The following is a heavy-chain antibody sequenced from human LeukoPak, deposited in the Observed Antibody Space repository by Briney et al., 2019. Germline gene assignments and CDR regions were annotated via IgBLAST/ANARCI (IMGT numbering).Heavy chain of an antibody. V-gene: IGHV3-7*03. CDR1: GLPFSSYW. J-gene: IGHJ4*02. Sequence: TGGSLRLSCAASGLPFSSYWMSWVRQAPGKGLEWVANIKRDGGEIYYVGSVKGRFIISRDNAKNTLYLQMNSLRAEDTAVYNCAKTAYSGVDCYSWYFDYWGQGTLVTVSS. D-gene: IGHD2-21*02. CDR3: AKTAYSGVDCYSWYFDY. CDR2: IKRDGGEI.